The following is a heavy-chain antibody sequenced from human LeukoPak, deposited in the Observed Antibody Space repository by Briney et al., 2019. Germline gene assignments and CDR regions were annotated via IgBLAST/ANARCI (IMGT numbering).Heavy chain of an antibody. CDR2: IKQDGSEK. CDR3: ARGLDCSSTSCYGLYAFDI. CDR1: GFMFSSYW. D-gene: IGHD2-2*01. Sequence: PGGSLRLSCAASGFMFSSYWMSWVRQAPGKGLEWVANIKQDGSEKYYVDSVKGRFTISRDNAKNSLYLQMNSLRAEDTAVYSCARGLDCSSTSCYGLYAFDIWGQGTMVTVSS. V-gene: IGHV3-7*01. J-gene: IGHJ3*02.